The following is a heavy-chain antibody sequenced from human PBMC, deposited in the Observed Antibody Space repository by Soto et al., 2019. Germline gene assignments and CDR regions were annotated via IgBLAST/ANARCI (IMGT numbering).Heavy chain of an antibody. D-gene: IGHD2-2*01. CDR3: AREWIVVVPASSCYGMGV. J-gene: IGHJ6*02. Sequence: QVQLVESGGGVVQPGRSLRLSCAASGFTFSSYGMHWVRQAPGKGLEWVAVICYDGSNKYYADSVKGRFTISRDNSKNTLYLQMNSQRHEDTAVDYVAREWIVVVPASSCYGMGVWGQGTTVTVS. V-gene: IGHV3-33*01. CDR1: GFTFSSYG. CDR2: ICYDGSNK.